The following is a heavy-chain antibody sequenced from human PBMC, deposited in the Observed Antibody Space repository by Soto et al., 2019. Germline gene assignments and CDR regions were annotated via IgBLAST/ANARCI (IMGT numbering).Heavy chain of an antibody. CDR1: GYTFTGYC. Sequence: ASVKVSCKASGYTFTGYCMHWVRQAPGQGLEWMGWINPNSGGTNYAQKFQGWVTMTRDTSISTAYMELSRLRSDDTAVYYCARGLLAEDGMDVWGQGTTVTVSS. CDR2: INPNSGGT. D-gene: IGHD3-3*02. CDR3: ARGLLAEDGMDV. J-gene: IGHJ6*02. V-gene: IGHV1-2*04.